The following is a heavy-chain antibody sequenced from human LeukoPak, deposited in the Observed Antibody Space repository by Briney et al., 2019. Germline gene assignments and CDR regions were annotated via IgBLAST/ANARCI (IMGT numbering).Heavy chain of an antibody. CDR2: ISYDGSNK. CDR3: ARENSGSYYQFDC. CDR1: GFTFSSYG. J-gene: IGHJ4*02. V-gene: IGHV3-30*03. Sequence: GGSLRLSCAASGFTFSSYGMRWVRQAPGKGLEWVAVISYDGSNKYYADSVKGRFTIYNAKNSLYLQMNSLRPEDTAVYYCARENSGSYYQFDCWGQGTLVTVSS. D-gene: IGHD1-26*01.